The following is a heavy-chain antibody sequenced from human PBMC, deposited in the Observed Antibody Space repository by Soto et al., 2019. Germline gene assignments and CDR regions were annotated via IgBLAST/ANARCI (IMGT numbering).Heavy chain of an antibody. V-gene: IGHV4-59*01. CDR3: GRVYSYYDILTGYSDPWWFDP. Sequence: SETLSLTCTVSGGSISSYYWSWIRQPPGKGLEWIGYIYYSGSTNYNPSLKSRVTISVDTSKNQFSLKLSPVTAADTAVYYCGRVYSYYDILTGYSDPWWFDPWGQGTLVTVSS. D-gene: IGHD3-9*01. J-gene: IGHJ5*02. CDR2: IYYSGST. CDR1: GGSISSYY.